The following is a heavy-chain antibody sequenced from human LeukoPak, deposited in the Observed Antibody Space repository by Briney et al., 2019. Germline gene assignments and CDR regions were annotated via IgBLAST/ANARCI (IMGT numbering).Heavy chain of an antibody. J-gene: IGHJ4*02. Sequence: SETLSLTCAVYGGSFSGYYWSWIRQPPGKGLEWIGEINHSGSTNYNPSLKSRVTISVDTSKNQFSLKLSSVTAADTAVYYCARDLRTGTVDYWGQGTLVTVSS. V-gene: IGHV4-34*01. CDR3: ARDLRTGTVDY. D-gene: IGHD1-7*01. CDR1: GGSFSGYY. CDR2: INHSGST.